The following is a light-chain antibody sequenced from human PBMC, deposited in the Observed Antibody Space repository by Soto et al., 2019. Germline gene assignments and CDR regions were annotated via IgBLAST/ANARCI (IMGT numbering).Light chain of an antibody. CDR1: QSVTSSF. CDR3: QQYSRYHYT. Sequence: EIVLTQSPGILSLSPGEGATLSCRASQSVTSSFLAWHQHKPGQAPRLLIYSASSRATGIPDRFSGSGSGTDFTLTISRLEPEDFAVYYCQQYSRYHYTFGQGTRLEIK. V-gene: IGKV3-20*01. J-gene: IGKJ5*01. CDR2: SAS.